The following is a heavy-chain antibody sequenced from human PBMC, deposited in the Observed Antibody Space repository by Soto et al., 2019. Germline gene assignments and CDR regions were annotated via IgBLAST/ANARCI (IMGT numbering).Heavy chain of an antibody. CDR2: ISYDGSNK. D-gene: IGHD3-10*01. V-gene: IGHV3-30-3*01. J-gene: IGHJ6*02. CDR1: GFTFSSYA. CDR3: ARGRDYYGSGSYSEGYYYYGMDV. Sequence: PGGSLRLSCAASGFTFSSYAMHWVRQAPGKGLEWVAVISYDGSNKYYADSVKGRLTISRDNSKNTLYLQMNSLRAEDTAVYYCARGRDYYGSGSYSEGYYYYGMDVWGQGTTVTVSS.